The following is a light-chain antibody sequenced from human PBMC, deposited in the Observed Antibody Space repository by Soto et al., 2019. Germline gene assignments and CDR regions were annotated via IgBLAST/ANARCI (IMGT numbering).Light chain of an antibody. J-gene: IGKJ1*01. CDR1: QSISSY. V-gene: IGKV1-39*01. CDR3: QQSYSTSVT. CDR2: AAS. Sequence: DIQMTHSPSSLSASVGDRVTITCRASQSISSYLNWYQQKPGKAPKLLIYAASSLQSGVPSRFSRSGSGKDFTLTISSLQPEDFATYYCQQSYSTSVTFGQGTKVEIX.